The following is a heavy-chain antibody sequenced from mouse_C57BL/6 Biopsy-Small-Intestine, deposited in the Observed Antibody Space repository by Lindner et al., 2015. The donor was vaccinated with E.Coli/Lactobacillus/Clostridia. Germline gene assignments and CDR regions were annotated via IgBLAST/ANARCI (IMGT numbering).Heavy chain of an antibody. CDR1: GYMFTRYQ. Sequence: SVKVSCKASGYMFTRYQMHWVRQAPGQGLEWMGIINPSGGSANYAQKFQGRVTMTRDTSTSTVYMELSSLRSEDTAVYYCAKASNYDFWSGYYTDYYYYMDVWGKGTTVTVSS. J-gene: IGHJ1*03. CDR3: AKASNYDFWSGYYTDYYYYMDV. D-gene: IGHD2-4*01. CDR2: INPSGGSA. V-gene: IGHV1-64*01.